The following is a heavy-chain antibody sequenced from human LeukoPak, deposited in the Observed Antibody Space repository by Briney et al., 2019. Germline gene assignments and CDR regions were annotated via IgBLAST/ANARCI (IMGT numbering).Heavy chain of an antibody. CDR1: GYTFTGYY. Sequence: ASVKLSCKASGYTFTGYYMHWVRQAPGQGLEWMGWINPNSGGTNYAQQFQGRVTMTTDTSISTAYMELSSLRSEDTAVYYCARDSVGATLNYYYMDVWGKGTTVTVSS. J-gene: IGHJ6*03. CDR2: INPNSGGT. D-gene: IGHD1-26*01. CDR3: ARDSVGATLNYYYMDV. V-gene: IGHV1-2*02.